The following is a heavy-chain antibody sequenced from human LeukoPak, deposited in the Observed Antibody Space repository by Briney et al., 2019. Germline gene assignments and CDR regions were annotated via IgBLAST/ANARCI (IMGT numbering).Heavy chain of an antibody. CDR3: ARARRAAGLDAFDI. J-gene: IGHJ3*02. CDR2: IIPFFGTA. CDR1: GGTFSSYA. Sequence: ASVKVSCKASGGTFSSYAISWVRQAPGQGLEWMGGIIPFFGTANYAQKFQGRVTITTDESTSTAYMELSSLRSEDTAVYYCARARRAAGLDAFDIWGQGTMVTVSS. V-gene: IGHV1-69*05. D-gene: IGHD6-13*01.